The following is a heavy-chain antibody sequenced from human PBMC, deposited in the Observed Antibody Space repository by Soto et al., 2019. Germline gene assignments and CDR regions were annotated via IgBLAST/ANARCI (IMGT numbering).Heavy chain of an antibody. CDR2: ISYDGSNK. D-gene: IGHD3-3*01. CDR3: AREYYDFWSGSPYYYYGMDV. J-gene: IGHJ6*02. Sequence: AGGSLRLSCAASGFTFSSYAMHWVRQAPGKGLEWVAVISYDGSNKYYADSVKGRFTISRDNSKNTLYLQMNSLRAEDTAVYYCAREYYDFWSGSPYYYYGMDVWGQGTTVTVSS. CDR1: GFTFSSYA. V-gene: IGHV3-30-3*01.